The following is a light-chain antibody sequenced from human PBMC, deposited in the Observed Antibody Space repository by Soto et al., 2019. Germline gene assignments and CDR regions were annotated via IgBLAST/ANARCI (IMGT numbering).Light chain of an antibody. CDR1: QSVSSSY. V-gene: IGKV3-20*01. Sequence: EIVLTQSPGTLSLSPGERATLSCRASQSVSSSYLAWYQQKPGQAPRLLIYGASSRATGIPDRFSGSGSGTDFTLTISRLEPEDVTVYYCQQSPWTFGQGTKVDIK. CDR2: GAS. CDR3: QQSPWT. J-gene: IGKJ1*01.